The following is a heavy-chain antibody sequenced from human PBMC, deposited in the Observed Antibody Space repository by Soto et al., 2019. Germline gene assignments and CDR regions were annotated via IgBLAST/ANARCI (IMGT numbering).Heavy chain of an antibody. D-gene: IGHD2-2*01. CDR3: ARDRGYCSSTSCRSLGY. J-gene: IGHJ4*02. Sequence: QVQLVQSGAEVKKPGASVKVSCKASGYTFTSYGISWVRQAPGQGLEWMGWISAYNGNTNYAQKLQGRVTMTTDTPTSTADMELRSLRSDDTAVYYCARDRGYCSSTSCRSLGYWGQGTLVTVSS. CDR2: ISAYNGNT. V-gene: IGHV1-18*01. CDR1: GYTFTSYG.